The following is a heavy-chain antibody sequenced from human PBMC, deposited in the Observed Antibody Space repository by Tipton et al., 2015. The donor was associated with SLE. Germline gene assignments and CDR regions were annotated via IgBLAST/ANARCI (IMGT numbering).Heavy chain of an antibody. V-gene: IGHV3-48*03. CDR3: AKGLQQWHTYYFDY. D-gene: IGHD6-19*01. CDR1: GFTFSSYE. J-gene: IGHJ4*02. CDR2: ISFSGSTI. Sequence: SLRLSCAASGFTFSSYELNWVRQAPGKGLEWVSYISFSGSTIYYADSVKGRFTISRDNAKNSRYLQMNSLRGEDTAVYFCAKGLQQWHTYYFDYWGQGNLVTVSS.